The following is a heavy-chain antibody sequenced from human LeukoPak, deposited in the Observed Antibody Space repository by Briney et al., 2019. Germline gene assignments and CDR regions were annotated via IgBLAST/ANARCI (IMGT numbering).Heavy chain of an antibody. Sequence: GGSLRLSCAASGFTFSSYGMHWVRQAPGKGLEWVAVIWYDGSNKYYADSVKGRFTISRDNSKNTLYLQMNSLRAEDTAVYYCAKERYSSGWYDEIDYWGQGNPGHRLL. J-gene: IGHJ4*02. V-gene: IGHV3-33*06. CDR2: IWYDGSNK. CDR3: AKERYSSGWYDEIDY. D-gene: IGHD6-19*01. CDR1: GFTFSSYG.